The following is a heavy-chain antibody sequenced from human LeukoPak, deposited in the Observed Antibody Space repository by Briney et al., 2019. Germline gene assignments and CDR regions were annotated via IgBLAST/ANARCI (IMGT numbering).Heavy chain of an antibody. CDR3: ARRRGTGGWLVARGYYYYGMDV. CDR2: FDPEDGET. CDR1: GYTLTELS. V-gene: IGHV1-24*01. D-gene: IGHD5-12*01. J-gene: IGHJ6*02. Sequence: ASVTVSCKVSGYTLTELSMHWVRQAPGKGLEWMGGFDPEDGETIYAQKFQGRVTMTEDTSTDTAYMELSSLRSEDTAVYYCARRRGTGGWLVARGYYYYGMDVWGQGTTVTVSS.